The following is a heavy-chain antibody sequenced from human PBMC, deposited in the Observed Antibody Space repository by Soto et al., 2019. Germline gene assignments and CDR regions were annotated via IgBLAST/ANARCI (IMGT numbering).Heavy chain of an antibody. D-gene: IGHD5-12*01. CDR3: ARGESRSGYESDWA. V-gene: IGHV1-8*01. Sequence: ASVKLSCAASGYTFNSYDINWVRQATGQGLEWMGWMNPNSGNTGYAQKFQGRVTMTRNTSISTAYMELSSLRSEDTAVYYCARGESRSGYESDWAWGQGTLVSV. CDR1: GYTFNSYD. J-gene: IGHJ5*02. CDR2: MNPNSGNT.